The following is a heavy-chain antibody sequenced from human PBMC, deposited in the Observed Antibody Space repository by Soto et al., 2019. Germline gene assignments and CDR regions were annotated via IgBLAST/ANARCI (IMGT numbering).Heavy chain of an antibody. Sequence: EVQLLESGGGLVQPGGSLRLSCAASGFTFSSYAMSWVRQAPGKGLEWVSGIGGSGAGTNYADSVKGRFTISRDNSKNTLYRQMGSLRAEETAVYYCARGGGIAVAGTHLDYWGQGTLVTVSS. V-gene: IGHV3-23*01. CDR2: IGGSGAGT. D-gene: IGHD6-19*01. CDR1: GFTFSSYA. CDR3: ARGGGIAVAGTHLDY. J-gene: IGHJ4*02.